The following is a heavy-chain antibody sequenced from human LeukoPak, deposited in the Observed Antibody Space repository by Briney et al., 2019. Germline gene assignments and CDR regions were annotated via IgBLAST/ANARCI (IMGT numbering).Heavy chain of an antibody. CDR1: GFTFGDYA. CDR3: SRVGGWWSFED. CDR2: IRSKAYGGTT. Sequence: PGGSLRLSCAASGFTFGDYAMSWVRQAPGKGLEWVGFIRSKAYGGTTEYAASVEGRFTISRDDSKSIAYLQMNSLKTEDTAVYYCSRVGGWWSFEDWGQGTLVTVSS. D-gene: IGHD2-8*02. J-gene: IGHJ4*02. V-gene: IGHV3-49*04.